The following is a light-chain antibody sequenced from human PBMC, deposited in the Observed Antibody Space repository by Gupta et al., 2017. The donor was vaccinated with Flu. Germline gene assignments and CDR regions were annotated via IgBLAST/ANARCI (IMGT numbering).Light chain of an antibody. CDR2: GAS. V-gene: IGKV3-20*01. J-gene: IGKJ1*01. Sequence: ERATLSCRASQSVSSNYLAWYQQKPGQAPRLLIYGASSRATGIPDRFSGSGSGTDFTLTISRLEPEDFAVYYCQQYGSSPRTFGQGTKVEI. CDR3: QQYGSSPRT. CDR1: QSVSSNY.